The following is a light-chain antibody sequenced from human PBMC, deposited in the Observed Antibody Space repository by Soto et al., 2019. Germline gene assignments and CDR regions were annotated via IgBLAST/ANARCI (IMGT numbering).Light chain of an antibody. Sequence: IVLTQCPATLSLSPGERATLSGRASQSVSTYLAWYQQPPGQAPRLLIYDASDRATGIPARFSGSGSGTDFTLTISRLEPEDFAVYYCQQYGDSLLTFGGGTKVDIK. CDR1: QSVSTY. J-gene: IGKJ4*01. CDR2: DAS. V-gene: IGKV3-11*01. CDR3: QQYGDSLLT.